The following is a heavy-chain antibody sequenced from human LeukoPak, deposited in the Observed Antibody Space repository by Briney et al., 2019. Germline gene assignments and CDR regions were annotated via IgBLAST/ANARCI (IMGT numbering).Heavy chain of an antibody. V-gene: IGHV4-59*01. J-gene: IGHJ4*02. CDR1: GGSISSYY. CDR2: IYYSEST. Sequence: SETLSLTCTGSGGSISSYYWSWIRQPPWKGLDWIGYIYYSESTNYNPSLKSRVTISRVTSKNKFSLKLSSVTAADTAVYYCAREEGYYFDYWGQGTLVTVSS. CDR3: AREEGYYFDY.